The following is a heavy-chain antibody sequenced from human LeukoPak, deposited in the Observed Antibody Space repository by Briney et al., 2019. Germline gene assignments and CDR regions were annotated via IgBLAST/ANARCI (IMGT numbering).Heavy chain of an antibody. CDR2: INTDGSST. D-gene: IGHD2-15*01. V-gene: IGHV3-74*01. CDR3: ARNLVAATNWFDP. J-gene: IGHJ5*02. CDR1: GFTFSSYW. Sequence: PGGSLRLSCAASGFTFSSYWMHWVRQAPGKGLVCVSRINTDGSSTSYADSVKGRFTISRDNAKNTLYLQMNSLSAEDTAVYYCARNLVAATNWFDPWGQGTLVTVSS.